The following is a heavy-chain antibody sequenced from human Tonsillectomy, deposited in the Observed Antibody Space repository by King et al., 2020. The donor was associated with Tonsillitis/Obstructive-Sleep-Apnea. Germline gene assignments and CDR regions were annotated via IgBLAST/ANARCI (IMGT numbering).Heavy chain of an antibody. J-gene: IGHJ5*02. CDR2: ISSSSSYT. D-gene: IGHD2-8*02. CDR1: GFTFSDYY. V-gene: IGHV3-11*05. Sequence: VQLVESGGGLVKPGGSLRLSCAASGFTFSDYYMSWIRQAPGKGLEWVSYISSSSSYTNYADSVKGRFTISRDNAKNSLYLQMNSLRAEDTAVYYCSRVGGCTCGVCYTGRVFDPWGQGTLVTVSS. CDR3: SRVGGCTCGVCYTGRVFDP.